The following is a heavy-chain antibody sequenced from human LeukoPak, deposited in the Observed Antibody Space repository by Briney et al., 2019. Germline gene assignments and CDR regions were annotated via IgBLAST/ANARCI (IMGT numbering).Heavy chain of an antibody. Sequence: SETLSLTCTVSGGSISSYYWSWIRQPAGKGLEWIGRIYTSGSTNYNPSLKSRVTMSVDTSKNQFSLKLSSVTAADTAVYYCANHLTAITLRYFGESLGESNWFDPWGQGTLVTVSS. CDR3: ANHLTAITLRYFGESLGESNWFDP. CDR2: IYTSGST. V-gene: IGHV4-4*07. CDR1: GGSISSYY. D-gene: IGHD3-9*01. J-gene: IGHJ5*02.